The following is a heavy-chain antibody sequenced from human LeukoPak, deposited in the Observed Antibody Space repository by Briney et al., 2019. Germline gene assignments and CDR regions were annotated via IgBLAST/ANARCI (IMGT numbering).Heavy chain of an antibody. J-gene: IGHJ4*02. CDR2: ISYDGSNK. D-gene: IGHD5-24*01. V-gene: IGHV3-30*04. CDR1: GFTFSSYA. Sequence: TGGSLRLSCAASGFTFSSYAMHWVRQAPGKGLEWVAVISYDGSNKYYADSVKGRFTISRDNSKNTLYLQMNSLRAEDTAVYYCARGGWLQPPYYFDYWGQGTLVTVSS. CDR3: ARGGWLQPPYYFDY.